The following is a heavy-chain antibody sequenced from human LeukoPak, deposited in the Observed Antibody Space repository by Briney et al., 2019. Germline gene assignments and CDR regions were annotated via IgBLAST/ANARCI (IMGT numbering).Heavy chain of an antibody. CDR1: GGTFSSYA. Sequence: SVKVSCKASGGTFSSYAISWVRQAPGQGLEWMGGIIPIFGTANYAQKFQGRVTITADKSTSTAYMELSSLRSEDTAVYYCARTNPPPLYTPKGYYYYYYMDVWGKGTTVTVSS. V-gene: IGHV1-69*06. J-gene: IGHJ6*03. CDR3: ARTNPPPLYTPKGYYYYYYMDV. CDR2: IIPIFGTA. D-gene: IGHD2-8*01.